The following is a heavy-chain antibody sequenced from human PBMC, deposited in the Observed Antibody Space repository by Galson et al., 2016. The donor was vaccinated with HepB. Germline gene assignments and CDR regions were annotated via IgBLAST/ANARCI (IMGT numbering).Heavy chain of an antibody. CDR3: ARGASERRAFDI. D-gene: IGHD3-16*01. CDR2: TYYRSKWFH. Sequence: CAISGDSVSSNSAAWSWIRQSPSRGLEWLGRTYYRSKWFHDYAVSVRSRMNINPDTSKNQFSLQLNSMPPEDTAVYYCARGASERRAFDIWGQGTMVTVSS. J-gene: IGHJ3*02. CDR1: GDSVSSNSAA. V-gene: IGHV6-1*01.